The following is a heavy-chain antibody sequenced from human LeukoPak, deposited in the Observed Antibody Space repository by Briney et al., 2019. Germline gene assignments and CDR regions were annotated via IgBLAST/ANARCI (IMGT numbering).Heavy chain of an antibody. CDR1: GLTFIYAW. D-gene: IGHD2-21*01. V-gene: IGHV3-15*01. Sequence: KSGGSLRLSCAASGLTFIYAWMSWVRQAPGKGLEWVGRIKSKGSGGTTDYAAPVKGRFTISRDDSKNTVYLQMNSLKTEDTAIYYCIHIGGIPDRFDSWGQGTQVTVSS. CDR2: IKSKGSGGTT. CDR3: IHIGGIPDRFDS. J-gene: IGHJ4*02.